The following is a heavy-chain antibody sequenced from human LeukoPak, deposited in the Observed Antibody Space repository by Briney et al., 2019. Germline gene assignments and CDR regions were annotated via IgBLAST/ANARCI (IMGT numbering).Heavy chain of an antibody. CDR1: GYTFTNCD. CDR3: ARVWGAIDY. J-gene: IGHJ4*02. CDR2: MNPKSGNT. Sequence: ASVKVSCKTSGYTFTNCDINWVRQATGQGLEWMGWMNPKSGNTGSAQRFQGRVTMTRDTSISTAYMELISLRSEDTAVYYCARVWGAIDYWGQGTLVTVSS. V-gene: IGHV1-8*01. D-gene: IGHD1-26*01.